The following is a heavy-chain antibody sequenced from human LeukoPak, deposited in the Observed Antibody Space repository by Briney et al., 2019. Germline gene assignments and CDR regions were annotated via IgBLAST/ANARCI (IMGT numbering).Heavy chain of an antibody. CDR1: RYALIAEE. D-gene: IGHD5-24*01. Sequence: PGGSLRLSCAASRYALIAEEMKSVGQAPGKGLEWLSHISNSGSSIQYADSVKGRFTISRDNAKNSLYLQMNSLIVEGTAVYYCARTRDGPFAYWGQGILVTVSS. CDR2: ISNSGSSI. CDR3: ARTRDGPFAY. J-gene: IGHJ4*02. V-gene: IGHV3-48*03.